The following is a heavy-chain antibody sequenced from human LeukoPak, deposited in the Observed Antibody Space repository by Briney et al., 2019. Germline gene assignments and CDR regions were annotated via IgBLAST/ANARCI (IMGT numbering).Heavy chain of an antibody. D-gene: IGHD3-3*01. V-gene: IGHV3-48*01. J-gene: IGHJ4*02. CDR1: GFTFSSYW. CDR2: ISSSSSTI. CDR3: ARDLGGRSLRFLEWLPIPHYFDY. Sequence: GGSLRLSCAASGFTFSSYWMSWVRQAPGKGLEWVSYISSSSSTIYYADSVKGRFTISRDNAKNSLYLQMNSLRAEDTAVYYCARDLGGRSLRFLEWLPIPHYFDYWGQGTLVTVSS.